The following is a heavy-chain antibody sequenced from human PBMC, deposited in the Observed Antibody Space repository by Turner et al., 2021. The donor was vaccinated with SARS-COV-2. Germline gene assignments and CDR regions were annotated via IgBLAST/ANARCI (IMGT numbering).Heavy chain of an antibody. CDR2: IIPIFGTT. J-gene: IGHJ4*02. D-gene: IGHD3-22*01. Sequence: QVQLVQSGAEVKKPGSSVKVSCKASGGTFTSYAISWVRQAPGQGLEWMGGIIPIFGTTNYAQKFQGRVTITAEESTSTAYMELSSLRSEDTAVYYCASQVPYESSGYYPEYWGQGTRVTVSS. CDR1: GGTFTSYA. V-gene: IGHV1-69*01. CDR3: ASQVPYESSGYYPEY.